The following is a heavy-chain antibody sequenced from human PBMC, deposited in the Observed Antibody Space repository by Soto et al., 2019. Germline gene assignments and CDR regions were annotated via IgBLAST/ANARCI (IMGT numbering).Heavy chain of an antibody. CDR1: GYTFTSYY. J-gene: IGHJ6*04. CDR2: INPSGGST. CDR3: ASGSGSYRDYYYYYGMDV. D-gene: IGHD3-10*01. V-gene: IGHV1-46*01. Sequence: ASVKVSCKASGYTFTSYYMHWVRQAPGQGLEWMGIINPSGGSTSYAQKFQGRVTMTRDTSTSTVYMELSSLRSEDTAVYYCASGSGSYRDYYYYYGMDVWGEGPTVTVSS.